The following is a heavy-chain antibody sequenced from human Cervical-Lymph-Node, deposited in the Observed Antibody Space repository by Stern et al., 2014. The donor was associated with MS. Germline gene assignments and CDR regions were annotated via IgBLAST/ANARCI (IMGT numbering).Heavy chain of an antibody. CDR1: GFTFADYA. CDR3: AKDMAENWYFDL. V-gene: IGHV3-9*01. J-gene: IGHJ2*01. Sequence: EVQLEESGGGLVQPGRSLRLSCAASGFTFADYAMHWVRQAPGKGLEWVSGISWNSDIIDYADSVKGRFTISRDSAKNSLYLQMNSLRAEDTALYYCAKDMAENWYFDLWGRGTLVTVSS. CDR2: ISWNSDII.